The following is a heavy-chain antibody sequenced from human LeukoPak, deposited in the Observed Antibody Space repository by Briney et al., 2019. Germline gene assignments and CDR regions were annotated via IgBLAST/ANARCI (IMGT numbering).Heavy chain of an antibody. J-gene: IGHJ4*02. CDR2: IRYDGSKE. D-gene: IGHD5-18*01. V-gene: IGHV3-30*02. CDR1: GFTFSSYG. Sequence: PGRSLRLSCAASGFTFSSYGMHWARQAPGKGLEWVAFIRYDGSKEYYADSVKGRFTISRDNSMNTLYLQMNSLRTEDTAVYYCAKGGYTWGGDSLLDYWGQGTLVTVSS. CDR3: AKGGYTWGGDSLLDY.